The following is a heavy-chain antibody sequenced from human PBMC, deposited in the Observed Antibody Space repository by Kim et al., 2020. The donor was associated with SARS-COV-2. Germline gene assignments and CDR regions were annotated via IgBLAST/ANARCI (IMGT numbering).Heavy chain of an antibody. D-gene: IGHD3-22*01. CDR3: ARGWYDYDRSGYYDFYYGMDV. CDR1: GFAFSMYS. Sequence: GGSLRLSCAASGFAFSMYSMNWVRQAPGKGLEWVSSISSGRSYIHYADSVRGRFIISRDNGKNSLYLQMNSLRAEDTAVYYCARGWYDYDRSGYYDFYYGMDVWGQGTTVTVSS. V-gene: IGHV3-21*01. CDR2: ISSGRSYI. J-gene: IGHJ6*02.